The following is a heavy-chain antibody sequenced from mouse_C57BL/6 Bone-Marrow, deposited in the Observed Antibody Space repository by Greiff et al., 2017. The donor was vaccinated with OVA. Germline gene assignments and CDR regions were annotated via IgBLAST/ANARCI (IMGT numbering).Heavy chain of an antibody. V-gene: IGHV1-59*01. D-gene: IGHD1-1*01. CDR3: AHYGSRLYLHY. CDR1: GYTFTNYW. Sequence: VQLQQPGAELVRPGTSVKLSCKASGYTFTNYWMHWVKQRPGQGLEWIGVIAPSDSYINYNQKFKGRATLTVETSSSTAYMHLSSLTSEDSAVYYCAHYGSRLYLHYWGQGTSLTVSS. CDR2: IAPSDSYI. J-gene: IGHJ2*02.